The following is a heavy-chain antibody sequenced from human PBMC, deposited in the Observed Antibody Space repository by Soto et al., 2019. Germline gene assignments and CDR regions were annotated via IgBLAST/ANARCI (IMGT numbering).Heavy chain of an antibody. J-gene: IGHJ6*02. Sequence: SSETLSLTCTVSGGSISSSSYYWGWIRQPPGKGLEWIGSIYYSGSTYYNPSLKSRVTISVDTSKNQFSLKLSSVTAADTAVYYCAGYSGYDYGMDVWGQGTTVTVSS. CDR3: AGYSGYDYGMDV. CDR2: IYYSGST. CDR1: GGSISSSSYY. V-gene: IGHV4-39*01. D-gene: IGHD1-26*01.